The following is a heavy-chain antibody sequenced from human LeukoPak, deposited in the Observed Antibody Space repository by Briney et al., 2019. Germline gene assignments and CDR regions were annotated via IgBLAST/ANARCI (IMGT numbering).Heavy chain of an antibody. V-gene: IGHV1-8*01. J-gene: IGHJ5*02. Sequence: ASVKVPCTASGYTFTSYDINWVRQAPGQGIEWMGWMNPNSGNTGYAQKFQGRVTMTSNTSISTAYMELSSLRSEDTAVYYCARDLQHMNWFDPGGQGTLVTVSS. CDR2: MNPNSGNT. CDR1: GYTFTSYD. CDR3: ARDLQHMNWFDP.